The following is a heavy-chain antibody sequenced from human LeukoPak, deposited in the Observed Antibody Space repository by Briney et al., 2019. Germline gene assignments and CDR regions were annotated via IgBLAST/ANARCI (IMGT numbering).Heavy chain of an antibody. D-gene: IGHD2-2*02. J-gene: IGHJ5*02. CDR3: ARDQVVPAAINP. Sequence: ASVKVSCKASGYTFTNYAIHWVRQAPGQRLEWMGWINAGNGNTKYSQKFQERVTITRDTSASTAYMYLSSLRSEDTAVYYCARDQVVPAAINPWGQGTLVTVSS. V-gene: IGHV1-3*01. CDR2: INAGNGNT. CDR1: GYTFTNYA.